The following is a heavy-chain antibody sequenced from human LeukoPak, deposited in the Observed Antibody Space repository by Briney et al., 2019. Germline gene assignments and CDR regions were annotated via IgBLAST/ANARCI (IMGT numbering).Heavy chain of an antibody. CDR3: ARHDDFWSGYRHFDY. CDR1: GYSISSGYY. Sequence: SETLSLTCAVSGYSISSGYYWGWIRQPPGQGLEWIGSIYHSGSTYYNPSLKSRVTISVDTSKNQFSLKLSSVTAADTAVYYCARHDDFWSGYRHFDYWGQGTLVTVSS. D-gene: IGHD3-3*01. V-gene: IGHV4-38-2*01. J-gene: IGHJ4*02. CDR2: IYHSGST.